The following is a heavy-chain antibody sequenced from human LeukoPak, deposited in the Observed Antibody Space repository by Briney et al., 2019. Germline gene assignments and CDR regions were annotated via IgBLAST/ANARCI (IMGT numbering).Heavy chain of an antibody. Sequence: SGPTLVNPTQTLTLTCTFSGFSLSTSGAGVGWIRQPPGKALEWLALIYWDDDIRSRPSLKNRLTITKDTSKNQVVLTLTNMDPVDTATYYCAHRGSLSTSRGYYFDYWGQGTLVTVTS. V-gene: IGHV2-5*02. CDR1: GFSLSTSGAG. J-gene: IGHJ4*02. CDR2: IYWDDDI. CDR3: AHRGSLSTSRGYYFDY. D-gene: IGHD2-15*01.